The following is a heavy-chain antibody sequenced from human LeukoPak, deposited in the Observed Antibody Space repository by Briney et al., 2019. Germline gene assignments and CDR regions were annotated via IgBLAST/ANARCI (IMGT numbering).Heavy chain of an antibody. V-gene: IGHV1-69*13. Sequence: GASVKVSCKASGGTFSSYAISWVRQAPGQGLEWMGGIIPIFGTANYAQKFQGRVTITADESTSTAYMELSSLRSEDTAVYYCARGRYYDFWSGYSPIFDYWGQGTLVTVSS. J-gene: IGHJ4*02. CDR2: IIPIFGTA. D-gene: IGHD3-3*01. CDR1: GGTFSSYA. CDR3: ARGRYYDFWSGYSPIFDY.